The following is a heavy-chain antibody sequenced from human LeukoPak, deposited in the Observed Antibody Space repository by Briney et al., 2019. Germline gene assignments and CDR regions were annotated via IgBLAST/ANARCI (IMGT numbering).Heavy chain of an antibody. CDR3: ARDSYPNGDYILDY. CDR2: ISYDGSKK. CDR1: RFTFSNYG. V-gene: IGHV3-30*03. Sequence: GTSLRLSCAASRFTFSNYGMHWVRQAPGKGLEWVAAISYDGSKKFYADSVKGRFTISRDNSKNTLYLQMNSLRAEDTAVYYCARDSYPNGDYILDYWGQGTLVTVSS. J-gene: IGHJ4*02. D-gene: IGHD4-17*01.